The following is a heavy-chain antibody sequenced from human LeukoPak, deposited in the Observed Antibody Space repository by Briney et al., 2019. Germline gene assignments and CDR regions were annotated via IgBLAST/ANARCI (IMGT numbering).Heavy chain of an antibody. Sequence: SETLSLACIVSGGSISDYYWSWIRQPAGKGLEWTGRIYTSGSTDYNPSLKSRVTMSVDTSKNQISLKLTSVTAADTAVYYCARGRRAYSYGDFDYWGQGTLVTVSS. CDR2: IYTSGST. V-gene: IGHV4-4*07. J-gene: IGHJ4*02. CDR3: ARGRRAYSYGDFDY. D-gene: IGHD5-18*01. CDR1: GGSISDYY.